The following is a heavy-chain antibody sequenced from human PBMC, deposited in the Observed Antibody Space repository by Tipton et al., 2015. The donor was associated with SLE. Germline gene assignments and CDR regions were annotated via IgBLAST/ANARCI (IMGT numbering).Heavy chain of an antibody. V-gene: IGHV4-34*01. CDR2: ITHSGST. Sequence: TLSLTCTVYAGSIGTYYWSWVRQPPGKGLEWIGEITHSGSTYYNPSLQRRVTISVDTSKNQFSLKLSSVTPADAAVYFCARGGDRYYGRSGYYDYFDYWGQGTLVTVSS. CDR3: ARGGDRYYGRSGYYDYFDY. J-gene: IGHJ4*02. CDR1: AGSIGTYY. D-gene: IGHD3-22*01.